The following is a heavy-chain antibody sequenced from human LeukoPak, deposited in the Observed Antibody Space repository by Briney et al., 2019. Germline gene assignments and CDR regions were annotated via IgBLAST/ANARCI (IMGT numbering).Heavy chain of an antibody. CDR2: ISYDGSNK. CDR1: GFTFSSYA. CDR3: ARDRQIVVVTAPRPRYYYYGMDV. V-gene: IGHV3-30*04. D-gene: IGHD2-21*02. Sequence: PGGSLRLSCAASGFTFSSYAMSWVRQTPGKGLEWVAVISYDGSNKYYADSVKGRFTISRDNSKNTLYLQMNSLRAEDTAVYYCARDRQIVVVTAPRPRYYYYGMDVWGQGTTVTVSS. J-gene: IGHJ6*02.